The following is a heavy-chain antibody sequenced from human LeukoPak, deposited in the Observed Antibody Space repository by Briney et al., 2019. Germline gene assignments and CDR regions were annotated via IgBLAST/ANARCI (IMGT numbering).Heavy chain of an antibody. Sequence: SETLSLTCTVSGGSVNSGSCYWSWIRQPPGKGLEWIGYIFYTGSTNYNPSLKSRVTISIDTSKNQFSLKLSSVTAADTAVYYCARGEPYCSSTSCYIYYYYYYGMDVWGQGTTVTVSS. J-gene: IGHJ6*02. CDR3: ARGEPYCSSTSCYIYYYYYYGMDV. V-gene: IGHV4-61*01. D-gene: IGHD2-2*02. CDR2: IFYTGST. CDR1: GGSVNSGSCY.